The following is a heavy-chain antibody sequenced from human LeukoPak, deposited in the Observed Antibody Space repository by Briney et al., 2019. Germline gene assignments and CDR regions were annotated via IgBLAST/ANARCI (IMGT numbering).Heavy chain of an antibody. CDR1: GYTFTSYD. CDR3: ARFYYDSSGYRRYYGMDV. J-gene: IGHJ6*02. CDR2: MNPNSGNT. D-gene: IGHD3-22*01. Sequence: ASVKVSCKASGYTFTSYDINWVRQATGQGLEWMGWMNPNSGNTGYAQKFQGRVTMTRNTSISTAYMELSSLRSEDTAVYYCARFYYDSSGYRRYYGMDVWGQGTTVTVSS. V-gene: IGHV1-8*02.